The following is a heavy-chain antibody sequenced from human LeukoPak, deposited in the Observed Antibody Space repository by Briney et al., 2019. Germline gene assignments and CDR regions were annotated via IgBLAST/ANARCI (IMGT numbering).Heavy chain of an antibody. CDR1: GGSISSYY. CDR3: ARDMYSGSYSYYFDY. CDR2: IYTSGST. J-gene: IGHJ4*02. D-gene: IGHD1-26*01. V-gene: IGHV4-4*07. Sequence: SETLSLTYTVSGGSISSYYWGWIRQPAGKGLEWIGRIYTSGSTNYNPSLKSRVTMPVDTSKNQFSLKLSSVTAADTAVYYCARDMYSGSYSYYFDYWGQGTLVTVSS.